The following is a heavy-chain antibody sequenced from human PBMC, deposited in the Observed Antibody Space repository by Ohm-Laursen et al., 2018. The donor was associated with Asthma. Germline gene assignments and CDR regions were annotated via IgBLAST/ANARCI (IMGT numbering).Heavy chain of an antibody. Sequence: LSLTCTVSGDPISDTYTWGWVRQAPGKGLEWVAALSYRGSNKYYVDSVKGRFSISRDDSKNTLDLQINSLRAEDTAVYYCAKDSNRDGGIVGLFDFLGQGTLVIVSS. CDR2: LSYRGSNK. V-gene: IGHV3-30*18. CDR1: GDPISDTYT. D-gene: IGHD3-16*02. CDR3: AKDSNRDGGIVGLFDF. J-gene: IGHJ4*02.